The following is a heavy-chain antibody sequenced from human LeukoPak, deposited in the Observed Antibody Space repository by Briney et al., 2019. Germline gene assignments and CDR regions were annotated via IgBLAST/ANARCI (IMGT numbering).Heavy chain of an antibody. CDR1: DGSISSGDYY. CDR3: AREGSGSSTDAFDI. CDR2: IYYSGST. V-gene: IGHV4-30-4*01. J-gene: IGHJ3*02. D-gene: IGHD3-10*01. Sequence: SQTLSLTCTVSDGSISSGDYYWSWLRQPPGKGLEWIGYIYYSGSTYYNPSLKSRVTISVDTSKNQFSLKLSSVTAADTAVYYCAREGSGSSTDAFDIWGQGTMVTVSS.